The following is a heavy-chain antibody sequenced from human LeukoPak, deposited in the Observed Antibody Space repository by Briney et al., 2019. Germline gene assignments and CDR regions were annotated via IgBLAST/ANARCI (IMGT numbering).Heavy chain of an antibody. CDR2: IYYSGST. J-gene: IGHJ4*02. D-gene: IGHD5-12*01. CDR3: ARSDIVATINYFDY. Sequence: PSETPSLTCTVSGGSISSYYWSWIRQPPGKGLEWIGYIYYSGSTNYNPSLKSRVTISVDTSKNQFSLKLSSVTAADTAVYYCARSDIVATINYFDYWGQGTLVTVSS. CDR1: GGSISSYY. V-gene: IGHV4-59*01.